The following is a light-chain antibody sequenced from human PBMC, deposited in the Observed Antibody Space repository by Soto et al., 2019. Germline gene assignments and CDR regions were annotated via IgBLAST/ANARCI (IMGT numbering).Light chain of an antibody. CDR1: QSVSNNY. J-gene: IGKJ1*01. V-gene: IGKV3-20*01. CDR2: GES. Sequence: EMALTPSPVTLSLSPGERATLSCRASQSVSNNYLAWYQQKPGQDPSLLIYGESNRATGIPDRFSGSGSGTDFTPTISRLEPEDFAVYYCQQYGSSGTFGQGTKVDIK. CDR3: QQYGSSGT.